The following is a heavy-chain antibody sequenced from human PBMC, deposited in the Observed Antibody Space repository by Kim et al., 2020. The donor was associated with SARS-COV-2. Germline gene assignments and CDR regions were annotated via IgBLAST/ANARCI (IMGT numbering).Heavy chain of an antibody. D-gene: IGHD2-2*01. V-gene: IGHV3-48*03. CDR2: ISSSGSTI. CDR3: ARLVLDIVVPWEVHGMDV. J-gene: IGHJ6*02. Sequence: GGSLRLSCAASGFTFSSYEMNWVRQAPGKGLEWVSYISSSGSTIYYADSVKGRFTISRDNAKNSLYLQMNSLRAEDTAVYYCARLVLDIVVPWEVHGMDVWGQGTTVTVS. CDR1: GFTFSSYE.